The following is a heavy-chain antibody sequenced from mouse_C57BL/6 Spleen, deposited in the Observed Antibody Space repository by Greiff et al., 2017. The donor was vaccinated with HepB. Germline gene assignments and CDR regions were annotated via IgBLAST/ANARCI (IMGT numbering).Heavy chain of an antibody. J-gene: IGHJ1*03. CDR1: GYAFSSSW. CDR3: ARRVWDVRYFDV. Sequence: QVQLKQSGPELVKPGASVKISCKASGYAFSSSWMNWVKQRPGKGLEWIGRIYPGDGDTNYNGKFKGKATLTADKSSSTAYMQLSSLTSEDSAVYFCARRVWDVRYFDVWGTGTTVTVSS. D-gene: IGHD4-1*01. V-gene: IGHV1-82*01. CDR2: IYPGDGDT.